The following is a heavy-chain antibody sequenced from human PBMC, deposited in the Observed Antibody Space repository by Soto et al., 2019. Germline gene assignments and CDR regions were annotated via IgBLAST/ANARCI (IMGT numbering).Heavy chain of an antibody. V-gene: IGHV3-23*01. CDR2: ISGSGVST. Sequence: EVQLLESGGGLVQPGGSLRLSCAASGFTFSSYAMSWVRQAPGKGLEWVSAISGSGVSTYYADSVKGRFTISRDNSKNKLYLQMNSLRAEDTAVYYCAKEGEYSSGWDNFDYWGQGTLVTVSS. J-gene: IGHJ4*02. D-gene: IGHD6-19*01. CDR1: GFTFSSYA. CDR3: AKEGEYSSGWDNFDY.